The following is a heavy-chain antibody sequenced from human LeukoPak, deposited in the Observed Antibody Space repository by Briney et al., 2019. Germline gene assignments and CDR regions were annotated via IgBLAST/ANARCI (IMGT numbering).Heavy chain of an antibody. CDR3: AKDEYGSSWYDC. D-gene: IGHD6-13*01. CDR1: GFTFSSYR. Sequence: GGSLRLSCAASGFTFSSYRMHWVRQAPGKGLEWVAFIRYDGSNKYYADSVKGRFTISRDNSKNTLYLQMNSLRAEDTAVYYCAKDEYGSSWYDCWGQGTLVTVSS. J-gene: IGHJ4*02. CDR2: IRYDGSNK. V-gene: IGHV3-30*02.